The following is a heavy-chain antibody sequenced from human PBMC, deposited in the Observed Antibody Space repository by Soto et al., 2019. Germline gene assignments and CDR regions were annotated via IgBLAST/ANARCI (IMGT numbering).Heavy chain of an antibody. J-gene: IGHJ6*02. Sequence: PSETLSLTCTVSGGSISSSSYYWGWIRQPPGKGLEWIGSIYYSGSTYYNPSLKSRVTISVDTSKNQFSLKLSSVTAADTALYYCARQDYDFWSGYSYYYYGMDVWGQGTTVT. D-gene: IGHD3-3*01. CDR1: GGSISSSSYY. CDR3: ARQDYDFWSGYSYYYYGMDV. CDR2: IYYSGST. V-gene: IGHV4-39*01.